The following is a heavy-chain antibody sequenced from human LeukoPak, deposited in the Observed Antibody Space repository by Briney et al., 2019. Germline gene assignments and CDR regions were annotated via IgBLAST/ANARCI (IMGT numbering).Heavy chain of an antibody. CDR1: GYTFTSYY. D-gene: IGHD2-2*01. Sequence: GASVKVSCKASGYTFTSYYMHWARQAPGQGLEWMGIINPSGGSTSYAQKFQGRVTMTRDTSTSTVYMELSSLRSEDTAVYYCARGPVSSTSYWAMDVWGKGTTVTVSS. CDR3: ARGPVSSTSYWAMDV. V-gene: IGHV1-46*01. CDR2: INPSGGST. J-gene: IGHJ6*03.